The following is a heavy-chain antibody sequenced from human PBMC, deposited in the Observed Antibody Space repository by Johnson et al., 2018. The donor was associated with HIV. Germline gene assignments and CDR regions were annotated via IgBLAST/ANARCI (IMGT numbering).Heavy chain of an antibody. CDR3: ARELEGDYAFDI. V-gene: IGHV3-13*01. J-gene: IGHJ3*02. Sequence: VQLVESGGGLVQPGGSLRLSCAASGFTFSSYDMHWVRQATGKGLEWVSAIGTAGDTYYPGSVKGRFTISRENAKNSLYLQMNRLRAGDTAVYYCARELEGDYAFDIWGQGTMVTVSS. CDR1: GFTFSSYD. CDR2: IGTAGDT. D-gene: IGHD3-10*01.